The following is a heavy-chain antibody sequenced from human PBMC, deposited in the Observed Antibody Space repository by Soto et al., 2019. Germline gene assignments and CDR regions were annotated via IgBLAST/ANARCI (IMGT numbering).Heavy chain of an antibody. Sequence: EVQLVESGGGLVKPGGSLRLSCAASGFTFSNAWMNWVRQAPVKGLEWVGRINSKTDGGTTDYAAPVKGRFTISRDDSKNTLYLKMNSLKTEDTAVCYCTTGWYFDLWGRGTLVTVSS. CDR2: INSKTDGGTT. V-gene: IGHV3-15*07. CDR1: GFTFSNAW. J-gene: IGHJ2*01. CDR3: TTGWYFDL.